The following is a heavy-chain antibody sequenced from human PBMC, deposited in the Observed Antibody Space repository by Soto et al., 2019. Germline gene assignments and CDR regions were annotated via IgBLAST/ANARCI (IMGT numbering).Heavy chain of an antibody. J-gene: IGHJ3*02. D-gene: IGHD3-22*01. CDR2: INHSGST. CDR1: GGSFSGYY. Sequence: QVQLQQWGAGLLKPSETLSLTCAVYGGSFSGYYWSWIRQPPGKGLEWIGAINHSGSTNYNPSLKSRVTISVGTAKKQCALKLSSVTAADTAVYYCARTYYYDSSGYYAPYDACDIWGQGPMVTVSS. V-gene: IGHV4-34*01. CDR3: ARTYYYDSSGYYAPYDACDI.